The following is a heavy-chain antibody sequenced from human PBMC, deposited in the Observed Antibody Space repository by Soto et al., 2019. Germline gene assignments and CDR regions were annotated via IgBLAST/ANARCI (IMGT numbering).Heavy chain of an antibody. D-gene: IGHD6-19*01. CDR2: IYHGST. J-gene: IGHJ4*02. CDR3: ARAGGLGAVAVDY. CDR1: GGSFSGYY. V-gene: IGHV4-34*01. Sequence: SETLSLTCAVYGGSFSGYYWSWIRQPPGKGLEWIGYIYHGSTYYNPSLKSRVTISVDRSKNQFSLKLSSVTAADTAVYYCARAGGLGAVAVDYWGQGTLVTVSS.